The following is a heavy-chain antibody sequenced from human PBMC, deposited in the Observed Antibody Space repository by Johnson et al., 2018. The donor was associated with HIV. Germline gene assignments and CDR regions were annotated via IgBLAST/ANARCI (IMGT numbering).Heavy chain of an antibody. D-gene: IGHD2-8*01. J-gene: IGHJ3*02. CDR1: GFTFSSYG. V-gene: IGHV3-30*03. Sequence: QVQLVESGGGVVQPGRSLRLSCAASGFTFSSYGMHWVRQAPGKGLEWVAVISYDGSNKYYADSVKGRLTISRDNSKNTLYLHMNSLRAEDTAVYYCARDRTGMVYAIDAFDIWGQGTMVTVSS. CDR3: ARDRTGMVYAIDAFDI. CDR2: ISYDGSNK.